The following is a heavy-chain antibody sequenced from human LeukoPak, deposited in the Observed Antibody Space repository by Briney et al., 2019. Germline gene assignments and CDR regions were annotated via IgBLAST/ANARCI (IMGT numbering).Heavy chain of an antibody. CDR3: ARAGHGDYATFDY. CDR2: IISDGSST. D-gene: IGHD4-17*01. V-gene: IGHV3-74*01. CDR1: GFTFSSYW. J-gene: IGHJ4*02. Sequence: PGGSLRLSCAASGFTFSSYWMHWVRQAPGKGLVWVSRIISDGSSTSYADSVKGRFTISRDNAKNTLYLQMNSLRAEDTAVYYCARAGHGDYATFDYWGQGTLVTVSS.